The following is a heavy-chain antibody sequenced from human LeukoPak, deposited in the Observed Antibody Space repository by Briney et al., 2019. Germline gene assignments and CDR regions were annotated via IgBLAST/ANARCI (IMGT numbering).Heavy chain of an antibody. CDR2: IYTSGST. Sequence: SETLSLTCTVSGGSISSYYWSWIRQPAGKGLEWIWRIYTSGSTNYNPSLKSRVTMSVDTPKNQFSLKLSSVTAADTAVYYCGRDAGTSYHYYYYYGMDVWGQGTTVTVSS. J-gene: IGHJ6*02. V-gene: IGHV4-4*07. D-gene: IGHD1-1*01. CDR1: GGSISSYY. CDR3: GRDAGTSYHYYYYYGMDV.